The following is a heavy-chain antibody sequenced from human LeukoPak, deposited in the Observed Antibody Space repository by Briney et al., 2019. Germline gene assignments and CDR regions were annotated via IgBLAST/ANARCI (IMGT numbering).Heavy chain of an antibody. D-gene: IGHD3-10*01. V-gene: IGHV4-61*01. Sequence: ASETLSLTCTVSGGSISSGSYYWSWIRQPPGKGLEWIGYIYYSGSTNYNPSLKSRVTISVDTSKNQFSLKLSSVTAADTAVYYCARAPKTVTMVRGFIIRAVDVWGKGTTVTVSS. CDR3: ARAPKTVTMVRGFIIRAVDV. CDR1: GGSISSGSYY. J-gene: IGHJ6*04. CDR2: IYYSGST.